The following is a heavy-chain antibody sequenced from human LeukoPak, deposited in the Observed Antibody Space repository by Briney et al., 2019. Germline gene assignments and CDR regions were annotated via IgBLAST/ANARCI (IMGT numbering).Heavy chain of an antibody. V-gene: IGHV3-53*01. D-gene: IGHD3-22*01. CDR2: IYNVGNT. CDR3: ARSSRYYYDGSGYYPGPPDH. CDR1: GFTFSTKS. J-gene: IGHJ5*02. Sequence: GGSLRLSCVASGFTFSTKSMNWVRQAPGKGLEWVSVIYNVGNTHYADSVKGRFTISRDISKNTIYLQMNSLRAEDTAMYFCARSSRYYYDGSGYYPGPPDHWGQGTLVTVSS.